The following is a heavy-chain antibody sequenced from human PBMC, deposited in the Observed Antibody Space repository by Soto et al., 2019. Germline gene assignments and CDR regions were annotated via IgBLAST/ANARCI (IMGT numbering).Heavy chain of an antibody. D-gene: IGHD6-19*01. J-gene: IGHJ4*02. CDR3: AHGSGWLSDY. V-gene: IGHV2-5*02. Sequence: QPPGKALEWLGLIYWDDDKQYNPSLKSRLTITRDTSKNQVVLTMTNMDPVDTATYYCAHGSGWLSDYWGQGNLVTVSS. CDR2: IYWDDDK.